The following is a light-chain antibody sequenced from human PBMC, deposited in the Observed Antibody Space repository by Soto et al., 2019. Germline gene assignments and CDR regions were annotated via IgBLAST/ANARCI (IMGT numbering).Light chain of an antibody. CDR3: QQYGSSPLT. V-gene: IGKV3-15*01. J-gene: IGKJ5*01. CDR2: GAS. Sequence: EIVLTQSPATLSSFPGDRVTLSCRASQYINTRLAWYQHRPGQAPRLLIYGASTRATGIPARFSGSGSGTEFTLTISSLQSEDFAVYYCQQYGSSPLTFGQGTRLEI. CDR1: QYINTR.